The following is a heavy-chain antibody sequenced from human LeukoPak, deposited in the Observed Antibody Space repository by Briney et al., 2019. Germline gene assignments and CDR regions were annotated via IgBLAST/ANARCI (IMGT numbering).Heavy chain of an antibody. CDR3: ARDYGGNSFDI. D-gene: IGHD4-23*01. Sequence: SETLSLTCTVSGGSISSYYWSWIRQPPGKGLEWIGYIYYSGSTYYNPSLKSRVTISVDTSKNQFSLKLSSVTAADTAVYYCARDYGGNSFDIWGQGTMVTVSS. CDR1: GGSISSYY. V-gene: IGHV4-59*12. J-gene: IGHJ3*02. CDR2: IYYSGST.